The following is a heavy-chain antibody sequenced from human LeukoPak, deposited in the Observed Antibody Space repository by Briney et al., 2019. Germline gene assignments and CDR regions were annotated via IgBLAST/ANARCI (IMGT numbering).Heavy chain of an antibody. CDR3: ARAAYCGGDCYPHAFDI. CDR1: GFTFSSYS. D-gene: IGHD2-21*02. Sequence: GGSLRLSCAASGFTFSSYSMNWVRQAPGKGLEWVSSISSSSSYIYYADSVKGRFTISRDNAKNSLYLQMNSLRAEDTAVYYCARAAYCGGDCYPHAFDIWGQGTMVTVSS. CDR2: ISSSSSYI. V-gene: IGHV3-21*01. J-gene: IGHJ3*02.